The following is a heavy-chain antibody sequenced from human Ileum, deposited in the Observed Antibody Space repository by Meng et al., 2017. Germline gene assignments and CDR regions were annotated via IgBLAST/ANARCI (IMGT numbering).Heavy chain of an antibody. V-gene: IGHV4-4*07. J-gene: IGHJ4*02. CDR2: MDGSGDT. Sequence: VNPSDTLSLTWSVSGGSIINSCWGWVRQPVGKGLEWIGRMDGSGDTKYNPSLKSRVTMSVDPSKDQFSLKLTSVSAADTAVYYCARGSKYSSGYDYLDSWGQGTLVTVSS. D-gene: IGHD3-22*01. CDR3: ARGSKYSSGYDYLDS. CDR1: GGSIINSC.